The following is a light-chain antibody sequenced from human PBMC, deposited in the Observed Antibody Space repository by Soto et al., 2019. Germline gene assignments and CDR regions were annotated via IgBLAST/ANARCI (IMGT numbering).Light chain of an antibody. CDR2: GAS. CDR3: QQYASSPRT. Sequence: EIVLTQSPGTLSLSPGERATLSCRASQSVSSNYLAWFQQKPGQAPRLLIYGASSRATSIPDRLSGSGSGTDFPLPISRLEPEDVVVYYCQQYASSPRTFGQGTKVEIK. V-gene: IGKV3-20*01. CDR1: QSVSSNY. J-gene: IGKJ1*01.